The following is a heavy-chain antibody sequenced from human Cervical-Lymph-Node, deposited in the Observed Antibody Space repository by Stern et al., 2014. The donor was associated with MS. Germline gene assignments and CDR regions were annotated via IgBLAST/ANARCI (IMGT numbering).Heavy chain of an antibody. Sequence: VQLEESGGGVVQPGRSLRLSCAAAGFSFSNYGMHWGRQAPGKGLEWVAVIWYDGSKKYYADSVKGRFTISRDNSKNTLHLQMNSLRAEDTAVYYCARDTYSDSYYYGMDVWGQGTTVTVSS. CDR2: IWYDGSKK. J-gene: IGHJ6*02. CDR1: GFSFSNYG. CDR3: ARDTYSDSYYYGMDV. D-gene: IGHD4-11*01. V-gene: IGHV3-33*01.